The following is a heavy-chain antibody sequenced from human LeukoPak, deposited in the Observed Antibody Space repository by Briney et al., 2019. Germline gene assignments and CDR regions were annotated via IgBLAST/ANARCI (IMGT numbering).Heavy chain of an antibody. D-gene: IGHD3-16*02. CDR3: ARDRNDYVWGSYRFPNFDY. CDR2: ISSSSSYI. Sequence: GGSLRLSCAPSGFTFSSYSMNWGRQAPGKGLEWVSSISSSSSYIYYADSVKGRFTISRDNAKNSLYLQMNSLRAEDTAVYYCARDRNDYVWGSYRFPNFDYWGQGTLVTVSS. V-gene: IGHV3-21*01. J-gene: IGHJ4*02. CDR1: GFTFSSYS.